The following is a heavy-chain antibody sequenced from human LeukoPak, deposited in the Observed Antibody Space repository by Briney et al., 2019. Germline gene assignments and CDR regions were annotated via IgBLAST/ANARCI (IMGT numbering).Heavy chain of an antibody. V-gene: IGHV4-34*01. CDR3: ARLLGRYNYDY. CDR1: GGSFSGYY. J-gene: IGHJ4*02. Sequence: PSETLCLTCAVYGGSFSGYYWSWIRQPPGKGLEWIGGINHSGSTNYNPSLKSRVTISVDTSKNKFSLKLHSETPADTAVYQCARLLGRYNYDYWGQGNLVAVSS. D-gene: IGHD5-24*01. CDR2: INHSGST.